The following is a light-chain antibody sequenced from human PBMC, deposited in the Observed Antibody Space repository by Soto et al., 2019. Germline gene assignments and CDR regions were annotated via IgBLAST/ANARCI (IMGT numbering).Light chain of an antibody. CDR1: SSDVGHYTY. CDR2: DVY. CDR3: TSYTSTSTPYV. J-gene: IGLJ1*01. V-gene: IGLV2-14*01. Sequence: QSALAQPASVSGSPGQSITISCAGTSSDVGHYTYVSWYQQHPGKAPKLIIYDVYNRPSGVSNRFSGSKSGNTASLTISGLQAEDEADYYCTSYTSTSTPYVFGGGTKVTVL.